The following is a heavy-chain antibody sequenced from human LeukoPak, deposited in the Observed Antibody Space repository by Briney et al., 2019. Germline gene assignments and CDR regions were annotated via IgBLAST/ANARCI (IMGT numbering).Heavy chain of an antibody. Sequence: GGSLRLSCAASGFTFSSYWIHWVRQAPGKGLVWISHINSDGSGATYADSVKGRLTISRDNAKNTVYLQMNSLRAEDTAVYYCARGGVGCFDYWGQGALVTVSS. CDR3: ARGGVGCFDY. J-gene: IGHJ4*02. D-gene: IGHD6-19*01. CDR1: GFTFSSYW. CDR2: INSDGSGA. V-gene: IGHV3-74*01.